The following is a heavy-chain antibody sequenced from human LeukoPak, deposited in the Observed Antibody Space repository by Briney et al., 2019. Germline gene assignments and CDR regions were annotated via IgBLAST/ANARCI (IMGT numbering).Heavy chain of an antibody. J-gene: IGHJ4*02. Sequence: PSETLSLTCTVSVGSISSYYWSWIRQPAGKGLEWIGRIYTSGSTNYNPSLKSRVTMSVDTSKNQFSLKLSSVTAADTAVYYCARDDYYYDSSGYYFNWGQGTLVTVSS. D-gene: IGHD3-22*01. V-gene: IGHV4-4*07. CDR2: IYTSGST. CDR1: VGSISSYY. CDR3: ARDDYYYDSSGYYFN.